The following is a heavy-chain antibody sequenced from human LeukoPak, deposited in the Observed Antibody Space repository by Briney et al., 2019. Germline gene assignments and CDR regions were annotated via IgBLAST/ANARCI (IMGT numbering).Heavy chain of an antibody. Sequence: GGSLRLSCAASGFTVSSNYMSWVRQAPGKGLEWVSVIYSGGSTYYADSVKGRFTISRDNSKNTLYLQMNSLRAEDTAVYYCARGDWNDPVKSWGQGTLVTVSS. J-gene: IGHJ4*02. CDR2: IYSGGST. V-gene: IGHV3-53*01. CDR3: ARGDWNDPVKS. CDR1: GFTVSSNY. D-gene: IGHD1-1*01.